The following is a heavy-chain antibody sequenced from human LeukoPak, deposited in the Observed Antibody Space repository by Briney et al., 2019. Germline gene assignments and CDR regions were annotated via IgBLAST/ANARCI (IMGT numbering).Heavy chain of an antibody. D-gene: IGHD3-22*01. CDR3: AKAGGYYYFDY. CDR2: ISAGGGGT. CDR1: GFTFSSYA. V-gene: IGHV3-23*01. Sequence: PGGSLRLSCAVSGFTFSSYAMSWVRQAPGKGREWVSAISAGGGGTNYAESVKGRFTISRDNSKNTLYLQMNSLRLEDTAVYYCAKAGGYYYFDYWGQGSLVTVSS. J-gene: IGHJ4*02.